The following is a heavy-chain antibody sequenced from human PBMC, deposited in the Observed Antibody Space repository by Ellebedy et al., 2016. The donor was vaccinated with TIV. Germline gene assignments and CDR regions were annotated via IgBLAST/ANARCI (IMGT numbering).Heavy chain of an antibody. V-gene: IGHV1-18*01. CDR2: ISAYTGNT. Sequence: ASVKVSCKASGYTFTSYGFSWVRQAPGQGLEWMGWISAYTGNTDYAQKFQGRVTLTTDTSTNTAYMELTSLRSDDTAVYYCTRDMVQGMVARYLWFDYWGQGTLVTVSS. CDR3: TRDMVQGMVARYLWFDY. D-gene: IGHD5-12*01. J-gene: IGHJ4*02. CDR1: GYTFTSYG.